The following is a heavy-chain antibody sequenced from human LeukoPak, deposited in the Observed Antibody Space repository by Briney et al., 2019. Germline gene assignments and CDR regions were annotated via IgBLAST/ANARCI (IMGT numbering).Heavy chain of an antibody. Sequence: ASVKVSCKASGYTFTGYYMHWVRQAPGQGLEWMGWINPNSGGTNYAQKFQGRVTMTRDTSISTAYMEPSRLRSDDTAVYYCARVYCSSTSCSSGMDVWGQGTTVTVSS. CDR3: ARVYCSSTSCSSGMDV. CDR1: GYTFTGYY. D-gene: IGHD2-2*01. J-gene: IGHJ6*02. V-gene: IGHV1-2*02. CDR2: INPNSGGT.